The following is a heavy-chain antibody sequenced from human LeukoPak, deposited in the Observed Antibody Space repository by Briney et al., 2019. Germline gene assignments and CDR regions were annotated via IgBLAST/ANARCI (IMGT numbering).Heavy chain of an antibody. CDR2: ISYDGSNK. J-gene: IGHJ4*02. CDR1: GFTFSSYG. D-gene: IGHD2-2*01. V-gene: IGHV3-30*18. CDR3: AKVESRYCSSTSCHLLDY. Sequence: GGSLRLSCAASGFTFSSYGMHWVRQAPGKGLEWVAVISYDGSNKYYADSVKGRFTISRDNSKNTLYLQMNSLRAEDTAVYYCAKVESRYCSSTSCHLLDYWRQGTLVTVSS.